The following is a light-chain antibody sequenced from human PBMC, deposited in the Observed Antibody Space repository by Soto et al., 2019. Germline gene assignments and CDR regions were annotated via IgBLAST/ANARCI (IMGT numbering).Light chain of an antibody. CDR1: SSNLGAGYD. CDR3: QAYDYSLTASV. Sequence: QSVLTQPASVSGSPGQSITISCTGNSSNLGAGYDVHWYQQLPGAAPKLVIFGNRNRPSGVPERFSGSKSGTSASLAITGLQAEDEADYYCQAYDYSLTASVFGGGTKLTVL. J-gene: IGLJ3*02. V-gene: IGLV1-40*01. CDR2: GNR.